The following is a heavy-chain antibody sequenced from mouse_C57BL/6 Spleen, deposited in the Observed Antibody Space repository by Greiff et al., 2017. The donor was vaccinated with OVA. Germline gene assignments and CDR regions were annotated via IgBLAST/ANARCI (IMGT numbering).Heavy chain of an antibody. V-gene: IGHV5-9*01. CDR1: GFTFSSYT. Sequence: DVKLVESGGGLVKPGGSLKLSCAASGFTFSSYTMSWVRQTPEKRLEWVATISGGGGNTYYPDSVKGRFTISRDNAKNTLYLQMSSLRSEDTALYYCARRRAYDGYYYYAMDYWGQGTSVTVSS. D-gene: IGHD2-3*01. CDR3: ARRRAYDGYYYYAMDY. CDR2: ISGGGGNT. J-gene: IGHJ4*01.